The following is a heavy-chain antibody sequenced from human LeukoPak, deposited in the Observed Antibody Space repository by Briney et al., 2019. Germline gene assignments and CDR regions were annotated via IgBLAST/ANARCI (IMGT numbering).Heavy chain of an antibody. V-gene: IGHV3-48*03. Sequence: PGGSLRLSCAASGFTFSSYEMNWVRQAPGKGLEWVSYISSSGSTIYYADSVKGRFTISRDNAKNSLYLQMNSLRAEDTAVYYCAKSGTYTAMATIDYWGQGTLVTVSS. CDR2: ISSSGSTI. CDR1: GFTFSSYE. D-gene: IGHD5-18*01. CDR3: AKSGTYTAMATIDY. J-gene: IGHJ4*02.